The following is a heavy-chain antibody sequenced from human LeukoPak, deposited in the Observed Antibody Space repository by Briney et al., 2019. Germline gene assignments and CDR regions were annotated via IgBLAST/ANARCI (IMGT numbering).Heavy chain of an antibody. Sequence: ASVTVSCKASGCTFTSYGISWVRQAPGQGLERMGWITAYNGNTNYAQTLQGRVTMTTDTSASTAYMDLRSLRSDDTAVYYCAREGAVAGTKAFDYWGQGPLVTVSS. D-gene: IGHD6-19*01. CDR3: AREGAVAGTKAFDY. V-gene: IGHV1-18*01. CDR1: GCTFTSYG. J-gene: IGHJ4*02. CDR2: ITAYNGNT.